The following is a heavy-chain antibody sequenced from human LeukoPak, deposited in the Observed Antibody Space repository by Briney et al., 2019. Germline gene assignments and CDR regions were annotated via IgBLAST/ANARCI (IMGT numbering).Heavy chain of an antibody. V-gene: IGHV4-34*01. Sequence: PSETLSLTCAVYGVSFTGYYWSWIRQPPGKGLEWIGEINHSGSTNYNPSLKSRVTISVDTSKNQFSLKLSSVTAADTAVYYCARVTPPYYDFWSGYSPRGYYYYGMDVWGQGTTVTVSS. CDR1: GVSFTGYY. D-gene: IGHD3-3*01. CDR3: ARVTPPYYDFWSGYSPRGYYYYGMDV. J-gene: IGHJ6*02. CDR2: INHSGST.